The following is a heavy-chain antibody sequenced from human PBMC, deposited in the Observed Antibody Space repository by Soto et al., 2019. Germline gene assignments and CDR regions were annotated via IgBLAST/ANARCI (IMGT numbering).Heavy chain of an antibody. CDR2: IFGGGGDT. CDR1: GFTFSNYA. V-gene: IGHV3-23*01. CDR3: AKYGSKSSPHYLDY. D-gene: IGHD6-13*01. Sequence: EVQLLESGGGLVQPGGSLRLSCAVSGFTFSNYAVGWVRQAPGMGREWVSSIFGGGGDTYYTDSVKGRFTISRASSENTVFLQMNSLRAEDTALYYCAKYGSKSSPHYLDYWGQGTLVTVSS. J-gene: IGHJ4*02.